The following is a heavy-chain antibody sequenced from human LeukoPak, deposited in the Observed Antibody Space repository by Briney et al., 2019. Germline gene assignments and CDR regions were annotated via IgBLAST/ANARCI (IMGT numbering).Heavy chain of an antibody. CDR2: ITSSSSYI. V-gene: IGHV3-21*01. J-gene: IGHJ5*02. D-gene: IGHD2-2*01. CDR3: AIGISHRSYCSSTSCYSNWFDP. Sequence: GGSLRLSCAASGFTFSTYSMNWVRQAPGKGLEWVSSITSSSSYIYYADSVKGRFTISRDNAKSSLYLQMNSLRAEDTAVYYCAIGISHRSYCSSTSCYSNWFDPWGQGTLVTVSS. CDR1: GFTFSTYS.